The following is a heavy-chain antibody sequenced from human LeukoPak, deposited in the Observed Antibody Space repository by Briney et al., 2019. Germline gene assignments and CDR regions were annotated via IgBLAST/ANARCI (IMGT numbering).Heavy chain of an antibody. D-gene: IGHD6-19*01. J-gene: IGHJ3*02. CDR1: GGSFSHYY. V-gene: IGHV4-34*01. CDR3: ARLPKPNTNGWSSNAFDI. CDR2: INHSGST. Sequence: PSETLSLTCAVYGGSFSHYYWSWIRQPPGKGLEWIGEINHSGSTNYDPSLKSRLTISVDTSKNQFSLKLSSLIVADTAVYYCARLPKPNTNGWSSNAFDIWGQGTMVTVSS.